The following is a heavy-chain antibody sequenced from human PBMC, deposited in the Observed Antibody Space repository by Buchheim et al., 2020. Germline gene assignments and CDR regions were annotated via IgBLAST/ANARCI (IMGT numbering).Heavy chain of an antibody. Sequence: EVQLLESGGGLVRPGGSLRLSCAASGFTFSSYAMSWVRQAPGKGLEWVSTLSGTGGSTYYADSVKGRFTISRDNSKNTLYLHMNSLRAEDTAVYYCAKMEGGLTVTMCPDYWGQGTL. J-gene: IGHJ4*02. V-gene: IGHV3-23*01. CDR2: LSGTGGST. CDR1: GFTFSSYA. CDR3: AKMEGGLTVTMCPDY. D-gene: IGHD4-17*01.